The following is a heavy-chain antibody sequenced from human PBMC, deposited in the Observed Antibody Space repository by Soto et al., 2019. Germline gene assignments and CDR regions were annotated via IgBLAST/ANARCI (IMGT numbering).Heavy chain of an antibody. CDR1: GFTFSSYA. D-gene: IGHD4-17*01. CDR3: AISGGFYGDCLYNYYYVDV. V-gene: IGHV3-23*01. J-gene: IGHJ6*03. CDR2: ISGSGGST. Sequence: GGSLRLSCAASGFTFSSYAMSWVRQAPGKGLEWVSAISGSGGSTYYADSVKGRFTISRDNSKNTLYLQMNSLRAEDTAVYYCAISGGFYGDCLYNYYYVDVSCKGTTVTVSS.